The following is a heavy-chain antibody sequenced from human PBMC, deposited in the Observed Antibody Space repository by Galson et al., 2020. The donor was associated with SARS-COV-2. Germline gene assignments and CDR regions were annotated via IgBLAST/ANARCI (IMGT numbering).Heavy chain of an antibody. Sequence: GESLKISCSTSGFTFSDYTMIWVRQSPGPGLEWVSSIFGSGSHRYYADSVKGRFTISRDSAKSSRYLQMNNLGADDTAVYYCARDLGPAPMIKWYFDLWGRGALVTVSS. D-gene: IGHD3-16*01. V-gene: IGHV3-21*01. CDR3: ARDLGPAPMIKWYFDL. J-gene: IGHJ2*01. CDR2: IFGSGSHR. CDR1: GFTFSDYT.